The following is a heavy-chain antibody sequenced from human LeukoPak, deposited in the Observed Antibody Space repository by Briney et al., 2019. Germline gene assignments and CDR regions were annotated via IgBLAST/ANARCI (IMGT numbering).Heavy chain of an antibody. CDR2: ISRDGSDQ. Sequence: GGSLRLSCAASGFTFTSHWMNWGRPAPRKGLEWGADISRDGSDQQYVVSMKGRFTSSRDNARNFLFLQVNGLRAGDTALYYCARGGVSRAAFDLWGQGTMVTVSS. V-gene: IGHV3-7*05. CDR1: GFTFTSHW. CDR3: ARGGVSRAAFDL. J-gene: IGHJ3*01.